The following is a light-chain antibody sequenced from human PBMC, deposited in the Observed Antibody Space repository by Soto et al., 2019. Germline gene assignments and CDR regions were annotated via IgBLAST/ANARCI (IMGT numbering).Light chain of an antibody. CDR3: QRFGASPRYT. J-gene: IGKJ2*01. CDR2: ATS. V-gene: IGKV3-20*01. CDR1: QSLNSNH. Sequence: EIVLTQSPGTLSLSPGERATLSCRASQSLNSNHLAWYQQKPGQAPRLVIYATSSRATGIPERFSGSGSGTDFTLTISRLEPEDFAVYYCQRFGASPRYTFGQGTNLEIK.